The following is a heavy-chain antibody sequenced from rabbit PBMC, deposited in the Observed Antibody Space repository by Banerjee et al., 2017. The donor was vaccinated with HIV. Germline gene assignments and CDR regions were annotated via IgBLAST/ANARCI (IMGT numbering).Heavy chain of an antibody. CDR1: GFDFISNA. CDR3: AKDRLVGGGAGYGYGLNF. CDR2: IYTSTGGS. D-gene: IGHD6-1*01. Sequence: QSLEESGGDLVKPGASLTLTCTASGFDFISNAMCWVRQAPGKGLEWIACIYTSTGGSYYASWAKGRFTISKTSSTTVTLQMTSLTAADTATYFCAKDRLVGGGAGYGYGLNFWGQGTLVTVS. J-gene: IGHJ3*01. V-gene: IGHV1S40*01.